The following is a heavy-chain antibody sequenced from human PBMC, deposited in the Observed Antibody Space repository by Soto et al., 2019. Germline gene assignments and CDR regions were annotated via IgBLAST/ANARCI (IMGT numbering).Heavy chain of an antibody. CDR1: GFTFSSYG. CDR3: ARERLYGSGSYYTKSRNWFDP. Sequence: GGSLRLSCAASGFTFSSYGMHWVRQAPGKGLEWVAVIWYDGSNKYYADSVKGRFTISRDNSKNTLILQMNGLRAEDTAVYYCARERLYGSGSYYTKSRNWFDPWGQGTLVTVSS. J-gene: IGHJ5*02. V-gene: IGHV3-33*01. D-gene: IGHD3-10*01. CDR2: IWYDGSNK.